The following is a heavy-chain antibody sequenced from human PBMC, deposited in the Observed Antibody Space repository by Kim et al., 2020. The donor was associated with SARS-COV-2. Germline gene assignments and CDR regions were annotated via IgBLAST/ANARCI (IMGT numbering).Heavy chain of an antibody. CDR1: AYTFTSYG. Sequence: ASVKVSCKASAYTFTSYGITWVRQAPGQGLEWMGWISAYNGQVNYAQKFKGRVTMTTDTSTTTAYMELRSLRSDDTAVYYCSRDKSSSPYYFDYWGQGTLVTVSS. CDR2: ISAYNGQV. V-gene: IGHV1-18*01. D-gene: IGHD6-13*01. CDR3: SRDKSSSPYYFDY. J-gene: IGHJ4*02.